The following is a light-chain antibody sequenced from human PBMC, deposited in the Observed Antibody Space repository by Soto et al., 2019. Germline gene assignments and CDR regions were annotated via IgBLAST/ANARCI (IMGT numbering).Light chain of an antibody. CDR1: QGIRTS. V-gene: IGKV1-27*01. CDR3: QKHNSAPYT. CDR2: AAS. Sequence: DTQMTQSPSSLSASIGDRVTITCRASQGIRTSVAWYQQKPGKVPKLLIYAASTLQSGVPSRFSRSGSETDFTLTIRSLQPDDVATYYCQKHNSAPYTFGPGPKVDIK. J-gene: IGKJ3*01.